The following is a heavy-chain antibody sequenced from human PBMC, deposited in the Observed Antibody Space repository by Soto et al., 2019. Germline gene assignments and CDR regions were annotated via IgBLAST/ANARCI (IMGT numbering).Heavy chain of an antibody. CDR3: AREYYYDSSGYYPPWFDP. D-gene: IGHD3-22*01. Sequence: PSETLSLTCTVSGGSISSYYWSWIRQPPGKXLEWIGYIYYSGSTNYNPSLKSRVTISVDTSKNQFSLKLSSVTAADTAVYYCAREYYYDSSGYYPPWFDPWGQGTLVTVSS. V-gene: IGHV4-59*01. CDR2: IYYSGST. J-gene: IGHJ5*02. CDR1: GGSISSYY.